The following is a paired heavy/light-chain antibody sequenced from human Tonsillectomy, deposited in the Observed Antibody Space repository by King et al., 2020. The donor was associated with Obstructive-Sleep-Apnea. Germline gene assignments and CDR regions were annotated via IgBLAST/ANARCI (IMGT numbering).Heavy chain of an antibody. V-gene: IGHV4-59*08. J-gene: IGHJ4*02. CDR2: IYNSLNT. D-gene: IGHD6-19*01. CDR3: ARHRAGWYVPLIDD. CDR1: GGSITTYY. Sequence: QVQLQESGPGLVKPSETLSLNCTVSGGSITTYYWSWIRQPPGKGLELIGYIYNSLNTNYSPSLKSRATISIDTSKNQFSLKLSSVTAADTAVYYCARHRAGWYVPLIDDWGRGTLVTVSS.
Light chain of an antibody. Sequence: EIVLTQSPGTLSLSPGERATLSCRASQSVTSNYLAWYQQIPGQAPRILIFGASSRATGIPDRFSGSGSGTDFTLTISRLEPEDFAVYYCQQYGSSPITFGQGTRLEIK. CDR2: GAS. J-gene: IGKJ5*01. V-gene: IGKV3-20*01. CDR1: QSVTSNY. CDR3: QQYGSSPIT.